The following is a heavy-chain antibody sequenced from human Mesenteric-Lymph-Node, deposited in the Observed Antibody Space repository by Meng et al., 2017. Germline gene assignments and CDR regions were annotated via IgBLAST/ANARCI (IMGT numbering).Heavy chain of an antibody. V-gene: IGHV4-61*01. CDR1: GGSVSSGSYY. D-gene: IGHD2-21*02. Sequence: GSLRLSCTVSGGSVSSGSYYWSWIRQPPGKGLEWIGYIYYSGSNNYNPSLKSRVTISVDTSKNQFSLKLSSVTAADTAVYYCAREGGLAVTNPHPNTHSYYFDYWGQGTLVTVSS. CDR3: AREGGLAVTNPHPNTHSYYFDY. CDR2: IYYSGSN. J-gene: IGHJ4*02.